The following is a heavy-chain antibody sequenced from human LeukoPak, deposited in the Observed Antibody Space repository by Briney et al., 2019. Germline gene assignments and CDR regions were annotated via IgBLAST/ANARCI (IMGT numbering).Heavy chain of an antibody. CDR1: GGSFSSGSSY. CDR2: IFTTGNT. Sequence: PSETLSLTCSVSGGSFSSGSSYWFWIRQPAGKGLEWIGHIFTTGNTNYNPSLKSRVTISIDTSKNQFSLKLSSVTAADTAVYYCARSAGMNYDFWSGPPVYHWGQGTLVTVSS. CDR3: ARSAGMNYDFWSGPPVYH. V-gene: IGHV4-61*09. J-gene: IGHJ5*02. D-gene: IGHD3-3*01.